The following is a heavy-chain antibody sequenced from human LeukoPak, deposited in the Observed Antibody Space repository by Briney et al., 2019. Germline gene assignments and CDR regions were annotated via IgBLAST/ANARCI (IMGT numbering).Heavy chain of an antibody. CDR2: INPNSGDT. CDR3: ASYPYASGY. Sequence: GASVKVSCKASGYTFTVYYIHWVRQAPGQGLEWMGWINPNSGDTNYAQKFQGRVTMTRDTSISTAYMELSRLRFDDTAVYYCASYPYASGYWGQGTLVIVSS. D-gene: IGHD6-19*01. CDR1: GYTFTVYY. V-gene: IGHV1-2*02. J-gene: IGHJ4*02.